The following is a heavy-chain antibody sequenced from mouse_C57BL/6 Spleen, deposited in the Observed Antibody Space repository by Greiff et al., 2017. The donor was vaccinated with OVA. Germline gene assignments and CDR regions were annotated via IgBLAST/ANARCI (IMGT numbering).Heavy chain of an antibody. CDR3: ARSLYEYDDGAWFAY. D-gene: IGHD2-4*01. Sequence: EVKLVESGGGLVQPGGSLSLSCAASGFTFTDYYMSWVRQPPGKALEWLGFIRNKANGYTTEYSASVTGRFTIARVNSQSILYLQMNALRAEDSATDCGARSLYEYDDGAWFAYWGQGTLVTVSA. CDR1: GFTFTDYY. J-gene: IGHJ3*01. CDR2: IRNKANGYTT. V-gene: IGHV7-3*01.